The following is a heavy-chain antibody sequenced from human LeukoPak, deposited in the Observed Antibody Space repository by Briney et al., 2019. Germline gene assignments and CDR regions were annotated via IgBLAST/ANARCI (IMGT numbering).Heavy chain of an antibody. CDR2: VNLQGST. CDR1: GGSITNTNY. V-gene: IGHV4-4*02. Sequence: SGTLSLTCGVSGGSITNTNYWAWVRQPPGKGLEWIGEVNLQGSTNYNPSLMGRVAIAVDTSENHISLQLTSVTAADTAVYYCAREGGPYRPLDYSGQGTLVTVSS. J-gene: IGHJ4*02. CDR3: AREGGPYRPLDY.